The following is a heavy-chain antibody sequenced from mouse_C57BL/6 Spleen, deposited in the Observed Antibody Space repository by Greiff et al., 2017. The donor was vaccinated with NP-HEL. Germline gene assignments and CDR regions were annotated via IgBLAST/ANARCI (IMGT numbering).Heavy chain of an antibody. J-gene: IGHJ2*01. Sequence: VQLQQSGPVLVKPGASVKMSCKASGYTFTDYYMNWVKQSHGKSLEWIGVINPYNGGTSYNQKFKGKATLTVDKSSSTAYMELNSLTSEDSAVYYCARRYYGSSPFDYWGQGTTLTVSS. D-gene: IGHD1-1*01. CDR2: INPYNGGT. V-gene: IGHV1-19*01. CDR3: ARRYYGSSPFDY. CDR1: GYTFTDYY.